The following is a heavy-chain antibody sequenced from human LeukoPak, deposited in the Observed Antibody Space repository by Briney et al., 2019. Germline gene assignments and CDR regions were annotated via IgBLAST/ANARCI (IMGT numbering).Heavy chain of an antibody. CDR3: ARPRPYGYRSSTGCYTGQYFQH. D-gene: IGHD2-2*02. Sequence: PSETLSLTCTVSGGSISSSSYYWGWIRQPPGKGLEWIGSIYYSGSTYYNPSLKSRVTISVDTSKNQFSLKLSSVTAADTAVYYCARPRPYGYRSSTGCYTGQYFQHWGQGTLVTVSS. V-gene: IGHV4-39*01. CDR2: IYYSGST. J-gene: IGHJ1*01. CDR1: GGSISSSSYY.